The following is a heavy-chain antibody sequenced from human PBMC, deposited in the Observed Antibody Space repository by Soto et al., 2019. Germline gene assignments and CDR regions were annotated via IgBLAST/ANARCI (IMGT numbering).Heavy chain of an antibody. CDR1: GFTFSDYY. Sequence: QVQLVESGGGLVKPGGSLSLSCATSGFTFSDYYMSWIRQAPGKGLEWVSYIGTRGNTKYYADSVRGRFTISRDNAKNSLYLQMNSLSADDPAVYYCARDGTEYYGEYYDYWGQGIPVTVSS. CDR2: IGTRGNTK. CDR3: ARDGTEYYGEYYDY. V-gene: IGHV3-11*01. D-gene: IGHD4-17*01. J-gene: IGHJ4*02.